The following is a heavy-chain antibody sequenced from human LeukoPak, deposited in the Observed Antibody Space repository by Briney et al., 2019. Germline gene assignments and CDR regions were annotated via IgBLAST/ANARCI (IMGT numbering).Heavy chain of an antibody. J-gene: IGHJ4*02. CDR3: ARAFSGWFGDFDY. CDR2: ISYDGTNK. V-gene: IGHV3-30*04. D-gene: IGHD6-19*01. CDR1: GFTFRNYA. Sequence: GGSLRLSCAASGFTFRNYAIHWARQAPGKGLEWVAVISYDGTNKYYADSVKGRFTISRDNSKNTLYLQMNSLRAEDTAMYYCARAFSGWFGDFDYWGQGTLVTVSS.